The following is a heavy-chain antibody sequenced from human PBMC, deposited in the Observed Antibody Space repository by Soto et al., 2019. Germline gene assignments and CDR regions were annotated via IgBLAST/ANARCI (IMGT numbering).Heavy chain of an antibody. D-gene: IGHD1-26*01. CDR1: GGSFSAYY. V-gene: IGHV4-34*12. CDR3: ARQRPTDGRWEFANYYGMDV. CDR2: IIHSEST. Sequence: SETLSLTCAVYGGSFSAYYWSWVRQPPGKGLEWIGEIIHSESTKYNPSLKSRVTISVDTSKNQFSLKLSSVTAADTAVYYCARQRPTDGRWEFANYYGMDVWGQGTPVTVAS. J-gene: IGHJ6*02.